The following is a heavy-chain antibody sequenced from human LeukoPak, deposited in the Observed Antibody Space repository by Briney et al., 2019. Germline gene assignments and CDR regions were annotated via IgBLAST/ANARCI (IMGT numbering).Heavy chain of an antibody. CDR3: ARGWKLSID. Sequence: PGRSLRLSCAASGFTFSDYGMHWVRQAPGKGLEWVTIISYDGSSKYYADSVKGRFTTSRDNSKNTLYLQMNSLRAEDTAVYYCARGWKLSIDWGQGTLVTVSS. CDR2: ISYDGSSK. V-gene: IGHV3-30*03. D-gene: IGHD4-23*01. J-gene: IGHJ4*02. CDR1: GFTFSDYG.